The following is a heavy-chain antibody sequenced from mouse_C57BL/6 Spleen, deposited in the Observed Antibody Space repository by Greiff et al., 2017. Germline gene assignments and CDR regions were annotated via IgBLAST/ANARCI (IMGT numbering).Heavy chain of an antibody. D-gene: IGHD2-5*01. CDR3: ERRDYSNSSYAMDY. CDR1: GYPFTDYT. CDR2: IYPKDGST. V-gene: IGHV1-78*01. J-gene: IGHJ4*01. Sequence: QVQLQQSDAELVKPGASVKISCKVSGYPFTDYTIHWMKQRPEQGLEWIGYIYPKDGSTKSNEKFKGKATLTVDKSSSTAYLQLNSMTSEDDAVYFCERRDYSNSSYAMDYWGQGTSGTVSS.